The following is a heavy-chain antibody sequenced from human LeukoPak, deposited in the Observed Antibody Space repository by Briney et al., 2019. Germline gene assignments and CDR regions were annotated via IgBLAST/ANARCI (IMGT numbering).Heavy chain of an antibody. V-gene: IGHV3-30*18. J-gene: IGHJ3*02. CDR3: AKDKGHERWLPIQGAFDI. D-gene: IGHD5-24*01. Sequence: GGSLRLSCAASGFTFSSYGMHWVRQAPGKGLEWVAVISYDGSNKYYADSVKGRFTISRDNSKNTLYLQMNSLRAEDTAVCYCAKDKGHERWLPIQGAFDIWGQGTMVTVSS. CDR2: ISYDGSNK. CDR1: GFTFSSYG.